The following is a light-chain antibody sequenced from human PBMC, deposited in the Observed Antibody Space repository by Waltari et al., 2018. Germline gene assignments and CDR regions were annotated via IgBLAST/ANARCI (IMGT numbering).Light chain of an antibody. J-gene: IGKJ1*01. CDR2: GEC. CDR3: QKNDRLTAT. Sequence: CRASQSVGRSLVWYQQRPGQAPRLVIYGECNRATGIAYRLSGSGSGTDFSLTISTLEPEEFAVYYCQKNDRLTATFGQGTKVEIK. V-gene: IGKV3-20*01. CDR1: QSVGRS.